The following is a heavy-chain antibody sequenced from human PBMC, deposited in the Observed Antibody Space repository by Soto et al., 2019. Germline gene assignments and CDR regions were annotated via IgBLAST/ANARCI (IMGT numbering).Heavy chain of an antibody. CDR2: ISGYNGNT. Sequence: VSTKVSCKESVYGFINSGITWVGQAPGQGLEWVGWISGYNGNTKYAQNLLGRVTITTDTSTTTAYMELRSLRYDDTAIYYCARDEVPAANWLDSWGQGNLVTGSS. CDR1: VYGFINSG. D-gene: IGHD2-2*01. CDR3: ARDEVPAANWLDS. J-gene: IGHJ5*01. V-gene: IGHV1-18*01.